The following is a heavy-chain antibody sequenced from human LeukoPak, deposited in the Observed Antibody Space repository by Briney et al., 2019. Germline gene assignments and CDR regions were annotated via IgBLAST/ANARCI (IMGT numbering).Heavy chain of an antibody. Sequence: GGSLRLSCAAPGFTFSSYWMHWVRQAPGKGLVWVSRINGDGSSTTYADAVKGRFTISRDNAKNTLYLQMSSLRAEDTAVYYCARRGLVPAFDIWGQGTMVTVAS. V-gene: IGHV3-74*01. CDR3: ARRGLVPAFDI. J-gene: IGHJ3*02. D-gene: IGHD2-2*01. CDR1: GFTFSSYW. CDR2: INGDGSST.